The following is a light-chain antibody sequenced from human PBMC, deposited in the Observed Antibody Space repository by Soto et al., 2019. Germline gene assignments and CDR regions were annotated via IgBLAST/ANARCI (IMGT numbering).Light chain of an antibody. V-gene: IGKV1-5*03. CDR3: QHYNSYSEA. CDR2: KAS. Sequence: DIQMTQSPSTLSGSVGARATITGSASQTISSWLAWYKQKPGKAPKLLIYKASTLKSGVPSRFSGSGSGTEFTLTSSSLQPDDFATYYCQHYNSYSEAFGQGTKVDIK. J-gene: IGKJ1*01. CDR1: QTISSW.